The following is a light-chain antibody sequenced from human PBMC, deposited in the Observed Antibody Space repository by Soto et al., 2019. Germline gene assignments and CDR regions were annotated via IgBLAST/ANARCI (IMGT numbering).Light chain of an antibody. CDR2: GVS. V-gene: IGKV3-20*01. Sequence: EIVLTQSPGTLSLSRGERATLSCRASQSVISIYLAWYQQKSGQAPRSLIYGVSTRATGIPDRFSGSGSGTDFTLTISRLEPEDFAVYYCHQYGSSPGTFGQGTKVAIK. J-gene: IGKJ1*01. CDR3: HQYGSSPGT. CDR1: QSVISIY.